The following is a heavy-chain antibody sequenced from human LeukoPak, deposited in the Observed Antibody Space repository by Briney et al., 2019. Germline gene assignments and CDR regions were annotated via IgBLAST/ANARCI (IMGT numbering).Heavy chain of an antibody. CDR1: GGSISSGDYY. Sequence: PSETLSLTCTVSGGSISSGDYYWSWIRQPPGKGLEWIAYMYYSGSTYYNPSLKSRVTMSADTSKNQLSLKLSSVTAADTAVYYCAGPYYYDSRIDPWGQGILVTVSS. CDR3: AGPYYYDSRIDP. CDR2: MYYSGST. D-gene: IGHD3-22*01. V-gene: IGHV4-30-4*01. J-gene: IGHJ5*02.